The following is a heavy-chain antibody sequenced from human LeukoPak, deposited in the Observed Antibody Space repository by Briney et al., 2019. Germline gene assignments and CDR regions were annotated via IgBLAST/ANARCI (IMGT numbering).Heavy chain of an antibody. CDR1: GGSISSGSSY. J-gene: IGHJ4*02. Sequence: SETLSLTCTVSGGSISSGSSYWSWIRQPAGKGLEWIGRIYTSGSTNYNPSLKSRVTISADTSKNQFSLKLSSVTAADTAVYYCAREAGTYYFDYWGQGTLVTVSS. CDR2: IYTSGST. V-gene: IGHV4-61*02. D-gene: IGHD1-1*01. CDR3: AREAGTYYFDY.